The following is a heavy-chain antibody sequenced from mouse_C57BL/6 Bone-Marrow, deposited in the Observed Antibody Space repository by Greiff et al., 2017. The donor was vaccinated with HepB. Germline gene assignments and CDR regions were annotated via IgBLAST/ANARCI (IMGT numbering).Heavy chain of an antibody. V-gene: IGHV2-9-1*01. Sequence: VQLVESGPGLVAPSQSLSITCTVSGFSFTSYAISWVRQPPGKGLEWLGVIWTGGGTNYNSALKSRLSISKDNSKSQVFLKMNSLQTDDTARYYCARTYGNYPLYFDYWGQGTTLTVSS. J-gene: IGHJ2*01. CDR1: GFSFTSYA. CDR2: IWTGGGT. CDR3: ARTYGNYPLYFDY. D-gene: IGHD2-10*02.